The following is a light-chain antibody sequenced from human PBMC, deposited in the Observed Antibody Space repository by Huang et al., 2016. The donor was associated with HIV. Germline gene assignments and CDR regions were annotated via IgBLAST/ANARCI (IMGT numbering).Light chain of an antibody. CDR1: EGIRSYY. CDR3: QHYGPTPSWT. Sequence: EIVLTQSPGTLSLSPGERAALSCRASEGIRSYYVAWYQQKPGQAPRLLIYAASSRATGITDRCSGSGSGTEFTLTISRLEPEDFAVYYCQHYGPTPSWTFGQGTKVEIK. J-gene: IGKJ1*01. CDR2: AAS. V-gene: IGKV3-20*01.